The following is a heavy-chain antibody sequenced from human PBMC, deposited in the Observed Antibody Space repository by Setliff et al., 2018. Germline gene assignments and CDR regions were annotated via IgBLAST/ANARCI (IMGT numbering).Heavy chain of an antibody. V-gene: IGHV1-3*03. CDR2: MNIDNGKA. Sequence: ASVKVSCKASGYSFTLYAMHWMRQAPGQRLEWMGWMNIDNGKAEYSQEFQDRVTFTRDTFAETAYMELRSLTSDDMAVYYCARGYCDGIGCPAPLYYFDSWGQGTLVTVSS. CDR1: GYSFTLYA. D-gene: IGHD2-21*01. CDR3: ARGYCDGIGCPAPLYYFDS. J-gene: IGHJ4*02.